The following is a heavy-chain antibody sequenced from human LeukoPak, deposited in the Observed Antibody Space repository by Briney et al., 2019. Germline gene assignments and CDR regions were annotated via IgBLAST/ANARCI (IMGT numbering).Heavy chain of an antibody. J-gene: IGHJ6*02. CDR2: ISGNGRST. CDR1: GFTFDDCA. Sequence: GGSLRLSCAASGFTFDDCAMYWVRQAPGKGLEWVSLISGNGRSTYYADSVKGRFTISRDNSKNSLYLQMNGLRTEDTALYYCAKATPPPAPTRYYYYYGMDVWGQGATVTVSS. D-gene: IGHD2-2*01. CDR3: AKATPPPAPTRYYYYYGMDV. V-gene: IGHV3-43*02.